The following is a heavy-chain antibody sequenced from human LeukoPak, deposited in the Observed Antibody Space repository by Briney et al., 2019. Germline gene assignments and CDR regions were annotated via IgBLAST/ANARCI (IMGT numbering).Heavy chain of an antibody. D-gene: IGHD5-18*01. CDR2: ITGSGEKT. CDR3: AKDRAYSYGSPAHYGMDV. CDR1: GFTFSSYA. Sequence: GGSLRLSCAAPGFTFSSYAMSWVRQAPGKGLEWVSLITGSGEKTHYADSVKGRFTISRDNSNNTVYLQMNSLRVEDTAVYYCAKDRAYSYGSPAHYGMDVWGQGTTVTASS. J-gene: IGHJ6*02. V-gene: IGHV3-23*01.